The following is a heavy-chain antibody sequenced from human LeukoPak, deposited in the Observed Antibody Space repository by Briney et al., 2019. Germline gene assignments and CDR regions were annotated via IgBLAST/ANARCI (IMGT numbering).Heavy chain of an antibody. D-gene: IGHD1-26*01. CDR2: IYYSGST. J-gene: IGHJ3*02. Sequence: SETLSLTCTVSGGSISSYYWSWIRQPPGKGLEWIGYIYYSGSTNYNPSLKSRVTISVDTSKNQFSLKLSSVTAADTAVYYCAQRSWELQAFDIWGQGTMVNVSS. CDR3: AQRSWELQAFDI. CDR1: GGSISSYY. V-gene: IGHV4-59*08.